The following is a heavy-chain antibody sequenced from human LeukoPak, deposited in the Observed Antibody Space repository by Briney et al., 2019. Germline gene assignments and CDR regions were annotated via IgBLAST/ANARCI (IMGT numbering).Heavy chain of an antibody. J-gene: IGHJ4*02. CDR3: AKEFQWQQLATAADY. CDR2: ISANGGGT. Sequence: GGSLRLSCAASGCTFSAYAMSWVRQAPGKGLEWVSTISANGGGTYYADSVKGRFTISRDNSKNTLYLQMNSLRAEDTAVYNCAKEFQWQQLATAADYWGQGTLVTVSS. V-gene: IGHV3-23*01. D-gene: IGHD6-13*01. CDR1: GCTFSAYA.